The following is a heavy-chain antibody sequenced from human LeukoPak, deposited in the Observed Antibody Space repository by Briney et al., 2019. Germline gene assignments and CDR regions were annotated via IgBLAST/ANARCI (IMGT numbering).Heavy chain of an antibody. CDR2: IIPIFGTA. Sequence: ASVKVSCKASGGTFSSYAISWVRQAPGQGLEWMGGIIPIFGTANYAQKFQGRVTITADESTSTAYMELSSLRSEDTAVYYCAREEFYDFWVQHWYFDLWGRGTLVTVSS. V-gene: IGHV1-69*13. CDR1: GGTFSSYA. J-gene: IGHJ2*01. CDR3: AREEFYDFWVQHWYFDL. D-gene: IGHD3-3*01.